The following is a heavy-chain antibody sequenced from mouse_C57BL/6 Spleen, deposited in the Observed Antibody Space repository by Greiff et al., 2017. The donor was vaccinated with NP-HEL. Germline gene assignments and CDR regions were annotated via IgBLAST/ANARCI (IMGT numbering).Heavy chain of an antibody. D-gene: IGHD1-1*01. CDR2: IRNKANGYTT. CDR1: GFTFTDYY. V-gene: IGHV7-3*01. CDR3: ARYPDLRYAMDY. Sequence: DVMLVESGGGLVQPGGSLSLSCAASGFTFTDYYMSWVRQPPGKALEWLGFIRNKANGYTTEYSASVKGRFTISRDNYQSILYLQMNALRAEDSATYYCARYPDLRYAMDYWGQGTSVTVSS. J-gene: IGHJ4*01.